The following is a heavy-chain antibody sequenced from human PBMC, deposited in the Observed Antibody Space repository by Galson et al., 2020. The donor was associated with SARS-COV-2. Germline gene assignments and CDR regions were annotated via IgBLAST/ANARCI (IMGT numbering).Heavy chain of an antibody. V-gene: IGHV3-23*01. CDR3: AKDTESREYYFDY. CDR2: ISGRGSRT. CDR1: GFTFSNYA. J-gene: IGHJ4*02. Sequence: GGSLRLSCAASGFTFSNYAMSWVRQAPGKGLEWVSGISGRGSRTFYADSVKGRFTISRDNSENTLYLHMNSLRADDTAVYYCAKDTESREYYFDYWGQGTLVTVSS. D-gene: IGHD3-10*01.